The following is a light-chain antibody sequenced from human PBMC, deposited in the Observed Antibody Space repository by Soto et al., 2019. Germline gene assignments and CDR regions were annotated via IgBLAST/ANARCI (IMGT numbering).Light chain of an antibody. J-gene: IGLJ2*01. CDR1: SSDVGGYNY. V-gene: IGLV2-14*01. CDR3: SSYTSSSTLV. CDR2: DVS. Sequence: QSALTQPASVSGSPVQSITISCTGTSSDVGGYNYVSWYQQHPGKAPKLMIYDVSHRPSGVSNRFSSSKSGNTASLTISGLQAEDEADYYCSSYTSSSTLVFGGGPKLTV.